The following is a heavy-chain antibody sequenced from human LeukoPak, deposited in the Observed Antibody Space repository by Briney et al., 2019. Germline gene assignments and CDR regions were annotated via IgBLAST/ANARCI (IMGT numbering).Heavy chain of an antibody. CDR1: GFSFSSYW. CDR2: INSDGSNT. D-gene: IGHD3-10*01. Sequence: PGGSLRLSCAASGFSFSSYWMHWVRQAPGEGLVWVSRINSDGSNTNYADSVKGRFTISSDNAKNTLYLQMNSLRAEDTAVYYCARDFRRGQYFDYWGQGTLVTVSS. V-gene: IGHV3-74*01. CDR3: ARDFRRGQYFDY. J-gene: IGHJ4*02.